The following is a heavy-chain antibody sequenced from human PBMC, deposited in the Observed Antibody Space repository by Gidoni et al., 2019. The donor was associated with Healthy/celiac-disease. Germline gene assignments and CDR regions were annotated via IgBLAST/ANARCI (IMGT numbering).Heavy chain of an antibody. CDR1: GFTFGNSC. CDR2: IKSKTDGGTT. D-gene: IGHD2-2*01. J-gene: IGHJ4*02. V-gene: IGHV3-15*01. CDR3: TTAGVTCSSTSCYPFDY. Sequence: EVQLVESGGGLVKPGGSLSLSCAASGFTFGNSCMSGVRQAPGKGLEWVGRIKSKTDGGTTDYAAPVKGRFTISRDDSKNTLYLQMNSLKTEDTAVYYCTTAGVTCSSTSCYPFDYWGQGTLVTVSS.